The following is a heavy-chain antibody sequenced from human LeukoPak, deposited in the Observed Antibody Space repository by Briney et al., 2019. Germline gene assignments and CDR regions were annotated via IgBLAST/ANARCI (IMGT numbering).Heavy chain of an antibody. CDR3: ARRSLPERSGWYFPDY. Sequence: GGSLRLSCAASGFTFNTYAMHWVRQAPGKGLEYVAAISSDGGVTYYADSVKGRFTISRDNSKNTLYLQMGSLRAENMAVYYCARRSLPERSGWYFPDYWGQGTWSPSP. CDR1: GFTFNTYA. V-gene: IGHV3-64*02. CDR2: ISSDGGVT. J-gene: IGHJ4*02. D-gene: IGHD6-19*01.